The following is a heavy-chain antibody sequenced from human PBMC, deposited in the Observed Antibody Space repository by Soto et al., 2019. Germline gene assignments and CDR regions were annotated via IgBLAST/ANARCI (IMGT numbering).Heavy chain of an antibody. Sequence: SETLSLTCTVSGGSISSYYWSWIRQPPGKGLEWIGYIYYSGSTNYNPSLKSRVTISVDTSKNQFSLKLSSVTAADTAVYYCARVGGHFWSGCPDYYYYMDVWGKGTTVTVSS. V-gene: IGHV4-59*01. D-gene: IGHD3-3*02. CDR2: IYYSGST. J-gene: IGHJ6*03. CDR1: GGSISSYY. CDR3: ARVGGHFWSGCPDYYYYMDV.